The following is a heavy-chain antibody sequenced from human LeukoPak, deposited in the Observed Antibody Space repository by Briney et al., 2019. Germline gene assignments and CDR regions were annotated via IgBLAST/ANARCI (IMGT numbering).Heavy chain of an antibody. V-gene: IGHV4-59*01. J-gene: IGHJ4*02. Sequence: SETLSLTCTVSSGSISNYYWSWIRQPPGKGLEWIGYIYYSGSTNYNPSLKSRVTISVDTSKNQFSLKLSSVTAADTAVYYCARAKVVPAAMASWDYWGQGTLVTVSS. CDR1: SGSISNYY. D-gene: IGHD2-2*01. CDR2: IYYSGST. CDR3: ARAKVVPAAMASWDY.